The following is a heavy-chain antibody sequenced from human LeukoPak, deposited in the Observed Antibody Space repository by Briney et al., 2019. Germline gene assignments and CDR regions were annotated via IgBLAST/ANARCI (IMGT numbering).Heavy chain of an antibody. CDR2: IYYSGST. Sequence: PSETLSLTCTVSGGSISSSSYYWGWIRQPPGKGLEWIGSIYYSGSTYYNPSLKSRVTISVDTSKNQFSLKLSSVTAADTAVYYCASGYSSDPGYFDYWGQGTLVTVSS. CDR1: GGSISSSSYY. CDR3: ASGYSSDPGYFDY. D-gene: IGHD6-19*01. V-gene: IGHV4-39*07. J-gene: IGHJ4*02.